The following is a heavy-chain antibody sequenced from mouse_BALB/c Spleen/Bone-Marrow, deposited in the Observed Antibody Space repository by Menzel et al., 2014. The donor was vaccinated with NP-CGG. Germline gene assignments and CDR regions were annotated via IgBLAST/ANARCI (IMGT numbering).Heavy chain of an antibody. CDR2: IWSGGST. CDR3: ARRYDYDGAWFAY. J-gene: IGHJ3*01. D-gene: IGHD2-4*01. V-gene: IGHV2-4*02. CDR1: GFSLTSYG. Sequence: VKLMESGPGLVQPSQSLSITCTVSGFSLTSYGVHWVRQPPGKGLEWLGVIWSGGSTDYNAAFISRLSISKDNSKSRVFFKMNSLQADDTAIYYCARRYDYDGAWFAYWGQGTLVTVSA.